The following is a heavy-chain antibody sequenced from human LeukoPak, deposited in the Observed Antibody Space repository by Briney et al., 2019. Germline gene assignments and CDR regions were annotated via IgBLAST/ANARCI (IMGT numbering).Heavy chain of an antibody. J-gene: IGHJ4*02. D-gene: IGHD5-18*01. CDR2: ISSSSSYI. CDR1: GFTFSSYS. CDR3: ARVSTAMVGEDY. Sequence: GGSLRLSCAASGFTFSSYSMNWVRQAPGKGLEWVSSISSSSSYIYYADSVKGRFTISRDNAKNSLYLQMNSLRAEDTAVYYCARVSTAMVGEDYWGQGTLVTVSS. V-gene: IGHV3-21*01.